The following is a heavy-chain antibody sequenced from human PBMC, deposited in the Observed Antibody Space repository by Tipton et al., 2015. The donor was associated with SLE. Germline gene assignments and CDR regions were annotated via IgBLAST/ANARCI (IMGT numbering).Heavy chain of an antibody. CDR2: ISSSSSYI. CDR3: ARGQYREGIYYYYYAMDV. D-gene: IGHD2-2*01. Sequence: LSLTCAASGFTFNSYSMNWVRQAPGKGLEWVSSISSSSSYIYYADSVKGRITISRDNAKNSLYLQMNSLRAEDTAVYYCARGQYREGIYYYYYAMDVWGQGTTVTVSS. V-gene: IGHV3-21*01. J-gene: IGHJ6*02. CDR1: GFTFNSYS.